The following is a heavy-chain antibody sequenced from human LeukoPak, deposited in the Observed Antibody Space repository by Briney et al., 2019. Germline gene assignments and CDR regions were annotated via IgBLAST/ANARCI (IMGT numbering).Heavy chain of an antibody. D-gene: IGHD3-22*01. CDR3: AKDWDAFYYGGSGYDAFDI. V-gene: IGHV3-23*01. J-gene: IGHJ3*02. CDR1: GFSFRSYA. Sequence: PGGSLRLSCEASGFSFRSYAMSWVRQAPGKGLEWVSAVSGSGAGAFYANPVKGRFTISRDNSKNTLYLQMNSPRAEDTAVYYCAKDWDAFYYGGSGYDAFDIWGQGTMVTVSS. CDR2: VSGSGAGA.